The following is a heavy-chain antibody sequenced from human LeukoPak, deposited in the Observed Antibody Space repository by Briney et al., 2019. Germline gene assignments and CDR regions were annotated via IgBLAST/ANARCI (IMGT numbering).Heavy chain of an antibody. D-gene: IGHD6-13*01. CDR1: GGSISSGSYY. CDR3: ARLPGSSSWYYFDY. Sequence: PSETLSLTCTVSGGSISSGSYYWSWIRQPAGKGLEWIGSIYHSGSTYYNPSLKSRVTISVDTSKNQFSLKLSSVTAADTAVYYCARLPGSSSWYYFDYWGQGTLVTVSS. J-gene: IGHJ4*02. V-gene: IGHV4-39*07. CDR2: IYHSGST.